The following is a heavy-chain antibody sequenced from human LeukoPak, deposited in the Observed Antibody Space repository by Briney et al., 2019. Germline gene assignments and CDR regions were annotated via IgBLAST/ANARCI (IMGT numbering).Heavy chain of an antibody. D-gene: IGHD6-19*01. CDR2: INAGNGNT. J-gene: IGHJ4*02. CDR1: GYTFTSYA. CDR3: ATSPQIAVAGLFDY. Sequence: ASVKVSCKASGYTFTSYAMHWARQAPGQRLEWMGWINAGNGNTKYSQKFQGRVTITRDTSASTAYMELSSLRSEDTAVYYCATSPQIAVAGLFDYWGQGTLVTVSS. V-gene: IGHV1-3*01.